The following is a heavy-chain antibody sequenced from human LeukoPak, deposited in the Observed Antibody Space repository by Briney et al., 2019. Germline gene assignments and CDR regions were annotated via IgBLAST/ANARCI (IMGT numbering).Heavy chain of an antibody. V-gene: IGHV3-23*05. Sequence: PGGSLRLSCAASGFTFSRYAMSWVRQAPGKGLEWVSTIGSTGSNTYYTDSVKGRFTISRDNSKNTLYLQINGLRADDTAVYYCAKSMSTVTTSPFWGQGTLVTVSS. D-gene: IGHD4-17*01. CDR1: GFTFSRYA. CDR2: IGSTGSNT. CDR3: AKSMSTVTTSPF. J-gene: IGHJ4*02.